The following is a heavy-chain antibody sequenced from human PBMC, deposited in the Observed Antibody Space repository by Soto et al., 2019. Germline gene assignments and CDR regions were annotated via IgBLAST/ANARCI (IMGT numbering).Heavy chain of an antibody. CDR3: VSSLDRLRG. Sequence: PGASLRLSFASSGFTSGFAFTNYWMHWVRQAPGKGLVWVSRINIDGSITDYADSVKGRFTISRDNPKNTLYLQMNSLRVDDTAVYFCVSSLDRLRGWGQGT. J-gene: IGHJ4*02. CDR1: GFAFTNYW. V-gene: IGHV3-74*01. D-gene: IGHD1-1*01. CDR2: INIDGSIT.